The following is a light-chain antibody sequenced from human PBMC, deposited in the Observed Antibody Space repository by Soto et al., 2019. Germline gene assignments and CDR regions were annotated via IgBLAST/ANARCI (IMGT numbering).Light chain of an antibody. CDR2: GAF. CDR3: QQRNIWPPVT. CDR1: PSVTNF. Sequence: EIALTQSRATLSLSPGERATLSCRASPSVTNFLAWYQQKPGQAPRLLIYGAFNRATGIPARFSGSGSGADFTLTISSLEPEDFAVYYCQQRNIWPPVTFGQGTRLEIK. V-gene: IGKV3-11*01. J-gene: IGKJ5*01.